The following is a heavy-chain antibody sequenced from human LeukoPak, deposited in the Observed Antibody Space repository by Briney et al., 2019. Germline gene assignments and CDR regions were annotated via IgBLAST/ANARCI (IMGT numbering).Heavy chain of an antibody. CDR3: VKDKYCSSTTCYFPGAFDI. V-gene: IGHV3-30*02. CDR1: GFTFGSYG. D-gene: IGHD2-2*01. CDR2: IHYDGSDK. Sequence: GSLRLSCAASGFTFGSYGMHWVRQSPGKGLEWVAFIHYDGSDKYYADSVKGRFTISRDNSKNTLYLQMNSLRAEDTAVYYCVKDKYCSSTTCYFPGAFDIWGQGTMVTVSS. J-gene: IGHJ3*02.